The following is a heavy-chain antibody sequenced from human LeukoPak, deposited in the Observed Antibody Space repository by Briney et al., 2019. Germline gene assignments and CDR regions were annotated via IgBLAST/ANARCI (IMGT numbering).Heavy chain of an antibody. J-gene: IGHJ4*02. D-gene: IGHD3-22*01. CDR2: IYSGGST. Sequence: PGGSLRLSCAASGFTVSSNYMSWVRQAPGKGLEWVSVIYSGGSTYYADSVKGRFTISRDNSKNTLYLQMNSLRAEDTAVYFCARDYYDSSGYYYGGYWGQGTLVTVSS. CDR3: ARDYYDSSGYYYGGY. V-gene: IGHV3-66*01. CDR1: GFTVSSNY.